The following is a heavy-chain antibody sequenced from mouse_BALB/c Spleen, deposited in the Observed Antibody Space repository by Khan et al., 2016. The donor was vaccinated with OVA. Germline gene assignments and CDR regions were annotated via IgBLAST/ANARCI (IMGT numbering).Heavy chain of an antibody. CDR2: IWAGGST. J-gene: IGHJ4*01. Sequence: QVQLKESGPGLVAPSQSLSITCTVSGFSLTSYGVHWVRQPPGKGLEWLGVIWAGGSTNYNSALMSRLSISRDKSKSPVFLKMNSLQTGDTATYYWARGEGYDEDAMDYWGQGTSVTVSS. D-gene: IGHD2-2*01. V-gene: IGHV2-9*02. CDR1: GFSLTSYG. CDR3: ARGEGYDEDAMDY.